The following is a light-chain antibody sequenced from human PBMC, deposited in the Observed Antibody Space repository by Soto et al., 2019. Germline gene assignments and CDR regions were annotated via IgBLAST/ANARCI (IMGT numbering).Light chain of an antibody. CDR1: SGHSSYA. J-gene: IGLJ2*01. V-gene: IGLV4-69*02. Sequence: QTVVTQSPSASASLGASVNLTCTLSSGHSSYAIAWHQQQPEKGPRYLMNLNSDGSHTKGDGIPDRFSGSSSGAERYLTISSLQFEDEADYYCQTWGTAVVFGGGTKVTVL. CDR2: LNSDGSH. CDR3: QTWGTAVV.